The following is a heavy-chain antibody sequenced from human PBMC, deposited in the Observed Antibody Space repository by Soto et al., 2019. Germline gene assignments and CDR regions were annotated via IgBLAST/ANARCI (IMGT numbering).Heavy chain of an antibody. CDR1: GDSITSEKW. CDR2: IYHSGST. J-gene: IGHJ4*02. Sequence: QVQLQESGPGLVKPSGTLSLTCAVSGDSITSEKWWSWIRQPPGKGLQWIGEIYHSGSTKYNPSRKSRVIISVDKSKNQFSLKLSSVTAADTAVDYCARGETQQQRDYWGQGTLVTVSS. V-gene: IGHV4-4*02. D-gene: IGHD6-13*01. CDR3: ARGETQQQRDY.